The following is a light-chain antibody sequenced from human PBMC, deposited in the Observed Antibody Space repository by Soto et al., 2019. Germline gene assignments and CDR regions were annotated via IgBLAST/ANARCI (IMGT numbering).Light chain of an antibody. CDR1: QSVSSN. V-gene: IGKV3-15*01. CDR2: GAS. J-gene: IGKJ1*01. Sequence: EIVMTQSPATLSVSPGERATLSCRASQSVSSNLACYQQKPGQAPSLLIYGASTRATGIPARFSGSGSGTEFTLTISSLQSEDFAVYYCQQYNNWPWTFGQGTKVEIK. CDR3: QQYNNWPWT.